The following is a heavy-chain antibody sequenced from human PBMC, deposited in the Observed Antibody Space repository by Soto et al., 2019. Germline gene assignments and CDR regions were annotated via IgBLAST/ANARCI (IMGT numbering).Heavy chain of an antibody. D-gene: IGHD1-7*01. CDR3: ARGTGTIRYWFDP. CDR2: INHSGST. J-gene: IGHJ5*02. Sequence: SETLSLTWAVYCGSISGYYWSWIRQPPGKGLEWIGEINHSGSTNYNPSLKSRVTISVDTSKNQFSLKLSSVTAADTAVYYCARGTGTIRYWFDPWGQGTLVTVSS. V-gene: IGHV4-34*01. CDR1: CGSISGYY.